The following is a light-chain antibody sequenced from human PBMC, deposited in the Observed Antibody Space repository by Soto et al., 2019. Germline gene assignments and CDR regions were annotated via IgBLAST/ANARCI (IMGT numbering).Light chain of an antibody. CDR1: QGISRY. CDR2: GAS. Sequence: EIVLTQSPATLSLSPGERATLSCRASQGISRYLAWYQQKPGQAPRLLIYGASSRATGIPDRFSGSGSGTDFTLTISRLEPEDFAVYYCQQYGSSPRTFGQGTKVEIK. V-gene: IGKV3-20*01. CDR3: QQYGSSPRT. J-gene: IGKJ1*01.